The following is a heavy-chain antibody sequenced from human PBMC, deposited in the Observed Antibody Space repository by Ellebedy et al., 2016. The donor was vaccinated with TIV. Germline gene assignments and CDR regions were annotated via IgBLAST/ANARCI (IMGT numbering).Heavy chain of an antibody. V-gene: IGHV1-8*01. J-gene: IGHJ4*02. CDR3: ARGERGSSDILT. D-gene: IGHD3-9*01. CDR1: GYTFTSYD. Sequence: ASVKVSXXASGYTFTSYDINWVRQATGQGLEWMGWMNPNSGNTGYAQKFQGRVTMTRNTSISTAYMELSSLRSEDTAVYYCARGERGSSDILTWGQGTLVTVSS. CDR2: MNPNSGNT.